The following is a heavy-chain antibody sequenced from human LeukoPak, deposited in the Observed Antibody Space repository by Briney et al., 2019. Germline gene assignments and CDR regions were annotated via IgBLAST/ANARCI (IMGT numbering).Heavy chain of an antibody. Sequence: PGGSLRLSCAASGFTFSSYWMSWVRQAPGKGLEWVAHIKQDGSEKYYVDSVRGRFTISRDTAKNSLYLQMNSLRAEDTAVYYCARAADCSGGSCYLYYYYYYMDVWGKGTTVTVSS. CDR1: GFTFSSYW. J-gene: IGHJ6*03. CDR3: ARAADCSGGSCYLYYYYYYMDV. V-gene: IGHV3-7*01. D-gene: IGHD2-15*01. CDR2: IKQDGSEK.